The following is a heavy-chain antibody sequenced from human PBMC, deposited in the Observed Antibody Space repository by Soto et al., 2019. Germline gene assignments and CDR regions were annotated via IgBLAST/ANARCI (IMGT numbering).Heavy chain of an antibody. Sequence: GGSLRLSCAASGFTFSSYSMNWVRQAPGKGLEWVSSISSSSSYIYYADSVKGRFTISRDNAKNSLYLQMNSLRAEDTTVYYCARSGTHFWSGDPPSHFDYWGQGTLVTVSS. V-gene: IGHV3-21*01. D-gene: IGHD3-3*02. J-gene: IGHJ4*02. CDR3: ARSGTHFWSGDPPSHFDY. CDR2: ISSSSSYI. CDR1: GFTFSSYS.